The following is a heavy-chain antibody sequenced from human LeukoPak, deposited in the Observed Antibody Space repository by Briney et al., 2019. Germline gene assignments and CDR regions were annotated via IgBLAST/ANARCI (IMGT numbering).Heavy chain of an antibody. CDR3: ARRSGVLDSRDSRYYFDH. J-gene: IGHJ4*02. D-gene: IGHD3-22*01. V-gene: IGHV4-59*11. Sequence: SETLSLTCIVSGGSISSHYWSWIRQPPGKGLEYICYIYYRGSTDYNPSLKSRVTISLDTSKNQFSLNLTSVTAADTAVYYCARRSGVLDSRDSRYYFDHWGQGTLVTVSS. CDR2: IYYRGST. CDR1: GGSISSHY.